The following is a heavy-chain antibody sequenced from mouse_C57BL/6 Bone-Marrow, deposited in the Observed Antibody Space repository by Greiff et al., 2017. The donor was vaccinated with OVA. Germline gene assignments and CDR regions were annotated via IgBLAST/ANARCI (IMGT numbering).Heavy chain of an antibody. CDR3: AGRGLGAWFAY. Sequence: DVKLVESGGGLVKPGGSLKLSCAASGFTFSDYGMHWVRQAPEKGLEWVAYISSGSSTIYYADTVKGRFTISKDNAKNTLCLQMTSLRSEDTAMSYCAGRGLGAWFAYWGQGTLVTVSA. J-gene: IGHJ3*01. CDR1: GFTFSDYG. V-gene: IGHV5-17*01. CDR2: ISSGSSTI. D-gene: IGHD2-4*01.